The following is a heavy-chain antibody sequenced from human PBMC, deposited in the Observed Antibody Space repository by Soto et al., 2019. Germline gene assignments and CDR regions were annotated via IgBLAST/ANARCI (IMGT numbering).Heavy chain of an antibody. D-gene: IGHD5-18*01. Sequence: QVQLQESGPGLVKPSQTLSLTCTVSGGSISSGGYYWSWIRQHPGKGLEWIGYIYYSVSTYYNPSLKSRVTISVDTSKNQFSLKLSSVTAADTAVYYCARGEGYSYEIDYWGQGTLVTVSS. V-gene: IGHV4-31*03. CDR1: GGSISSGGYY. CDR3: ARGEGYSYEIDY. CDR2: IYYSVST. J-gene: IGHJ4*02.